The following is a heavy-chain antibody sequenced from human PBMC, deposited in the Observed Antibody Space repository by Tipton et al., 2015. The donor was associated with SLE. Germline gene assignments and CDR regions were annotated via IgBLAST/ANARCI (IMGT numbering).Heavy chain of an antibody. Sequence: TLSLTCTVSGGSISSGSYYWSWIRQPPGKGLEWIGHIFYTGSTRYNPSLKSRVTISVDTSKSQFSLKLSSVTAADTAVYYCARDSLNWGSYYHGMDVWGQGTTVTVSS. CDR2: IFYTGST. CDR1: GGSISSGSYY. J-gene: IGHJ6*02. D-gene: IGHD3-16*01. V-gene: IGHV4-61*01. CDR3: ARDSLNWGSYYHGMDV.